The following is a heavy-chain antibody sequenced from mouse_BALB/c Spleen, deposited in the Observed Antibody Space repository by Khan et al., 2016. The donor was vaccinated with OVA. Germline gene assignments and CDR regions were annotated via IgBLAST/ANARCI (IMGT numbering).Heavy chain of an antibody. CDR1: GYSFTGYY. CDR3: ARGYDFFAY. D-gene: IGHD2-14*01. V-gene: IGHV1-26*01. J-gene: IGHJ3*01. Sequence: VQLKQSGPDLVKPGASVKMSCKASGYSFTGYYMNWVKQSHGKSLECIGRVIPNTGNTNYNQKFKGKAILIVDTSSSTAYMELRSLTSEDSAVXCCARGYDFFAYWGQGTLVTVSA. CDR2: VIPNTGNT.